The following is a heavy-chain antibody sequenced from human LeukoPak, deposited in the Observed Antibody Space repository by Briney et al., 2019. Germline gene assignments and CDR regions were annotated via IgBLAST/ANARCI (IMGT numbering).Heavy chain of an antibody. Sequence: QPGGSLRLSCAASGFTFSSYWMHWVRHTPGKGLVWVSRIKGDGSSTTYTDSVKGRFTISRDNAKNTLYLQMNSLRAEDTAVYYCARDGYSFGHGFDQWGQETLVTVSS. V-gene: IGHV3-74*01. CDR1: GFTFSSYW. J-gene: IGHJ4*02. CDR3: ARDGYSFGHGFDQ. CDR2: IKGDGSST. D-gene: IGHD5-18*01.